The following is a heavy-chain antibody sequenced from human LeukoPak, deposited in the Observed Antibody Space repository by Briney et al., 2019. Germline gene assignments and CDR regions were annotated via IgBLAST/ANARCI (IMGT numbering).Heavy chain of an antibody. CDR2: INHRGST. Sequence: SETLSLTCAVYGGYFRGYYWSWIRQPPGKGLEWIGEINHRGSTNYNPSLKSRVTISVDTSKNQFSLKLSSVTAADTAVYYCARGPYYYDSSGYYPHNWFDPWGQGTLVTVSS. CDR1: GGYFRGYY. D-gene: IGHD3-22*01. J-gene: IGHJ5*02. V-gene: IGHV4-34*01. CDR3: ARGPYYYDSSGYYPHNWFDP.